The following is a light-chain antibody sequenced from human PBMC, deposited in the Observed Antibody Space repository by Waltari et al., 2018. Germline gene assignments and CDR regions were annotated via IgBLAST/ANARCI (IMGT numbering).Light chain of an antibody. V-gene: IGLV2-23*02. Sequence: QSALTQPASVSGSPGQSITISCTGTSSDVGGYNYVPWYQQHPGKAPQPIVCDVIKRPSGVSNRFSGSKSGNTASLTISGLQAEDEADYYCCSYAGSSTVVFGGGTKLTVL. CDR2: DVI. J-gene: IGLJ2*01. CDR1: SSDVGGYNY. CDR3: CSYAGSSTVV.